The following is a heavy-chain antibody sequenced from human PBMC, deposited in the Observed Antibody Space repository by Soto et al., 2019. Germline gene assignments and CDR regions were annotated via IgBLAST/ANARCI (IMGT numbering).Heavy chain of an antibody. J-gene: IGHJ5*02. CDR1: GGTFSSYT. Sequence: GASVKVSCKASGGTFSSYTISWVRQAPGQGLEWMGRIIPILGIANYAQKFQGRVTITADKSTSTAYMELSSLRSEDTAVYYCARGMGNMVVVPAAPSGWFDPWGQGTLVTVSS. CDR3: ARGMGNMVVVPAAPSGWFDP. V-gene: IGHV1-69*02. D-gene: IGHD2-2*01. CDR2: IIPILGIA.